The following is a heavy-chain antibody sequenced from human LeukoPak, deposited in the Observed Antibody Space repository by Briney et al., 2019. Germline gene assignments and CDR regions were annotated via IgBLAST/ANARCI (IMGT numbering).Heavy chain of an antibody. V-gene: IGHV1-18*01. J-gene: IGHJ5*02. CDR1: VYTFTTYG. D-gene: IGHD6-6*01. Sequence: ASVSVSCKASVYTFTTYGISWVRQAPGQGLEWMGWISAYNGNTNYAQKLQGRVTMTTDTSTSTAYMELRSLRSDHTAVYYCARDMIAVRPNWFDPWGQGTLVTVSS. CDR2: ISAYNGNT. CDR3: ARDMIAVRPNWFDP.